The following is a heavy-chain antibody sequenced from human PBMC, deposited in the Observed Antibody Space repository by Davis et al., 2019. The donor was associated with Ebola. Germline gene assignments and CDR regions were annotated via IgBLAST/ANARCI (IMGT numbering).Heavy chain of an antibody. Sequence: PGGSLRLSCAASGFTFSSYSMNWVRQAPGKGLEWIGEINHSGGTNHNPSLKSRVTVSIDTSKRQFSLNLSSVTAADTAVYYCARGRKYYYDSSGYYLDAFDIWGQGTMVTVSS. CDR2: INHSGGT. V-gene: IGHV4-34*01. J-gene: IGHJ3*02. D-gene: IGHD3-22*01. CDR1: GFTFSSYS. CDR3: ARGRKYYYDSSGYYLDAFDI.